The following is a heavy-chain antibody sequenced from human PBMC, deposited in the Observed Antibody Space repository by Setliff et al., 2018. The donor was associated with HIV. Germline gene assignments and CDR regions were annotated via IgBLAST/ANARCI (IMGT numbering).Heavy chain of an antibody. D-gene: IGHD1-1*01. V-gene: IGHV1-2*02. CDR1: GYTFTGYY. Sequence: ASMKVSCKASGYTFTGYYVHWVRQAPGQGLEWMGWINPNDGGANYAPRFQGRVTMTSNTSITAASMELSSLRSDDTAVYYCALSSTTTRPYNWFDPWGQGTLVTVSS. CDR3: ALSSTTTRPYNWFDP. J-gene: IGHJ5*02. CDR2: INPNDGGA.